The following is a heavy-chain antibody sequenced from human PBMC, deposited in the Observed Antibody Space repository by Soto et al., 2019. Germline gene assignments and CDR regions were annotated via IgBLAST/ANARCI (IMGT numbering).Heavy chain of an antibody. Sequence: PSETLSLTCTVSGGSISSSSYYWGWIRQPPGKGLEWIGSIYYSGSTYYNPSLKSRVTISVDTSKNQFSLKLSSVTAADTAVYYCVLIVVVPGGFDMDVWGKGTTVTVSS. D-gene: IGHD2-2*01. CDR3: VLIVVVPGGFDMDV. J-gene: IGHJ6*04. CDR1: GGSISSSSYY. V-gene: IGHV4-39*01. CDR2: IYYSGST.